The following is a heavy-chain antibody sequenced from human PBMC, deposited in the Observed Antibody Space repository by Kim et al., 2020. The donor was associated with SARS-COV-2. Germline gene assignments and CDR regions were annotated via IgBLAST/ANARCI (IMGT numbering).Heavy chain of an antibody. V-gene: IGHV3-9*01. CDR2: ISTGRGSI. D-gene: IGHD2-21*02. CDR1: GFTLGDYA. J-gene: IGHJ4*02. Sequence: GGSLRLSCAASGFTLGDYAMHWVRQAPGKGLEWVSGISTGRGSIGYVGSVRGRFTSSRDDAQNSVFLQMNSLEVEDTALYCCARQVARDNYFDYWGQGTLVTVSS. CDR3: ARQVARDNYFDY.